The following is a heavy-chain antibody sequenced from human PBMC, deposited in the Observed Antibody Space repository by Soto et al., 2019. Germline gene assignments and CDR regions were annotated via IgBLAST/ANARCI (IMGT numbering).Heavy chain of an antibody. CDR3: ARDSPPMDV. V-gene: IGHV1-18*01. CDR1: GYTFTSYA. J-gene: IGHJ6*02. CDR2: IIAYNGNT. Sequence: QVQLVQSGAEVKKPGASVKVSCKASGYTFTSYAISWVRQAPGQGLEWMGWIIAYNGNTNYEQKLQGRVTMTTFTSTSTAYLEGMCLISYDTAVYYCARDSPPMDVWGQGTTVTVSS.